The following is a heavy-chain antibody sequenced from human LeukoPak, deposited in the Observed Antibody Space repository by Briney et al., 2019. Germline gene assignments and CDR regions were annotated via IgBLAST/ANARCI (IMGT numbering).Heavy chain of an antibody. CDR3: ARDPYFGAVGRQYYFDY. Sequence: SETLSLTCTASGGSISSHYWSWIRQPPGKGLEWIGYIFYSGSTNYNPSLKSRVTISVDTSKNQFSLKLSSVTAADTAIYYCARDPYFGAVGRQYYFDYWGQGTLVTVSS. CDR1: GGSISSHY. CDR2: IFYSGST. J-gene: IGHJ4*02. V-gene: IGHV4-59*11. D-gene: IGHD3-3*01.